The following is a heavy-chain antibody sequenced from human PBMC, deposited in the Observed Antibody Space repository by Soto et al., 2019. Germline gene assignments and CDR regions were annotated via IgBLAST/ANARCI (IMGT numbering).Heavy chain of an antibody. CDR2: IIPILDIA. Sequence: SVKVSCKTSGGTFSSYALSWVRQAPGQGLEWMGKIIPILDIANYAQMFQGRVTFTADKSTSTASMELSSLRSEDTAVYYCAIGWLSVEGPYGSGSPYDYWSQGTLVTVSS. CDR3: AIGWLSVEGPYGSGSPYDY. V-gene: IGHV1-69*04. D-gene: IGHD3-10*01. J-gene: IGHJ4*02. CDR1: GGTFSSYA.